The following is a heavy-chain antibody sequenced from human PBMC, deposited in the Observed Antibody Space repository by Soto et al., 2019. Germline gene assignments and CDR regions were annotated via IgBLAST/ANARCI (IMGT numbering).Heavy chain of an antibody. J-gene: IGHJ4*02. CDR2: IHYSGST. Sequence: PPETLSLTCTVSGGSINDFYWSWIRQPPGKGLEWIGYIHYSGSTDYNPSLKGRVTISVDTSKNQFSLKLRSVTAADTAVYYCARVGGVAARTFDYWGQGTLVTVSS. CDR3: ARVGGVAARTFDY. D-gene: IGHD6-6*01. CDR1: GGSINDFY. V-gene: IGHV4-59*01.